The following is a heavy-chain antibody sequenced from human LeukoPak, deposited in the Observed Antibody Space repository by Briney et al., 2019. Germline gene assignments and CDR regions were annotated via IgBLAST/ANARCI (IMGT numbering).Heavy chain of an antibody. CDR1: GGSISSYY. CDR3: ARGGVSDSGSSVYYYGMDV. D-gene: IGHD3-10*01. J-gene: IGHJ6*02. CDR2: IYYSGST. V-gene: IGHV4-59*01. Sequence: SETLSLTCTVSGGSISSYYWSWIRQPPGKGLEWIGYIYYSGSTNYNPSLKSRVTISVDTSKNQFSLKLSSVTAADTAVYYCARGGVSDSGSSVYYYGMDVWGQGTTVTVSS.